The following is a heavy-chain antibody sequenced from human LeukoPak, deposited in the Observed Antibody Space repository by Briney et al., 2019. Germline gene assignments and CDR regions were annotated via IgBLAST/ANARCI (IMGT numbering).Heavy chain of an antibody. Sequence: ASVKVSCKASGYTFTTYAMNWVRQAPGQGLEWMGWSSAYKGNTNYAQKFQGRVTMTTDTSTNTAYMELRSLTSDDTAVYYCARDRSSSDYWGQGTLVTVSS. V-gene: IGHV1-18*01. CDR1: GYTFTTYA. CDR2: SSAYKGNT. CDR3: ARDRSSSDY. J-gene: IGHJ4*02.